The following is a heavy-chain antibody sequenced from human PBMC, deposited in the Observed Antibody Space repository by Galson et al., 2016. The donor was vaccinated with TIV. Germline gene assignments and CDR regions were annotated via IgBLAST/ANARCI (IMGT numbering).Heavy chain of an antibody. CDR2: ISSTKSYI. V-gene: IGHV3-21*06. Sequence: SLRLSCAASGFTFMDYSMDWVRQAPGKGLEWVSSISSTKSYISYAASVTGRFTISRDNAKNSVYLQMDSLSGEDTAMYYCTRKVAQCSGYICYTPWFDPWGQGTLVIVSS. D-gene: IGHD2-15*01. CDR1: GFTFMDYS. CDR3: TRKVAQCSGYICYTPWFDP. J-gene: IGHJ5*02.